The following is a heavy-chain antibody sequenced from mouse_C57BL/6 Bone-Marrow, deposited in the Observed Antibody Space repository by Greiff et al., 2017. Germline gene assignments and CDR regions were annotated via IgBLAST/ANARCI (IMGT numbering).Heavy chain of an antibody. CDR1: GYSFTSYY. Sequence: QVQLLQSGPELVKPGASVKISCKASGYSFTSYYIHWVKQRPGQGLEWIGWIYPGSGNTKYNEKFKGKATLTADTSSSPAYLPLSSLTSEDSAFYYCARRGLMDYWGQGTSVTVSS. D-gene: IGHD3-3*01. CDR2: IYPGSGNT. J-gene: IGHJ4*01. V-gene: IGHV1-66*01. CDR3: ARRGLMDY.